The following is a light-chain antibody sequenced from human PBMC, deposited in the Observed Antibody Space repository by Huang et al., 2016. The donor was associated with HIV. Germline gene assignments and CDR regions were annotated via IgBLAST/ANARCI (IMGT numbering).Light chain of an antibody. CDR1: QGISNY. V-gene: IGKV1-27*01. CDR3: QKYNSAPLT. Sequence: DIQLTQSPSSLSASVGDRVTITCRASQGISNYLAWYQQKPGKVPTLLIYAASTLQSGVPPGFRVSGSGTEFTLTISSLQPEDVATYYCQKYNSAPLTFGPGTKVDMK. J-gene: IGKJ3*01. CDR2: AAS.